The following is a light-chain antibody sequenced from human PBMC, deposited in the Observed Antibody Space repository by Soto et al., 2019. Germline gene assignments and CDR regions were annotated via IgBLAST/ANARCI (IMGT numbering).Light chain of an antibody. CDR2: GVS. J-gene: IGKJ1*01. CDR1: QIVSIL. V-gene: IGKV3-20*01. Sequence: EIVMTQSPATLSVSPGERSTLSCRASQIVSILLALYQQKPGQAPSLLIYGVSNRAPGIPERFSGSGSGTDFTLTISRLEPEDFAVYFCQQYGSSPRTFGQGTKVDIK. CDR3: QQYGSSPRT.